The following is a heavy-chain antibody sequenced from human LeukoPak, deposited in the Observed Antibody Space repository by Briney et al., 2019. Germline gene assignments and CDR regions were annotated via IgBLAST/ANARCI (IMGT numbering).Heavy chain of an antibody. D-gene: IGHD3-10*01. J-gene: IGHJ4*02. CDR2: ISWNSGSI. V-gene: IGHV3-9*01. CDR1: GFTFDDYA. CDR3: AKDLPGSEMN. Sequence: GGSLRLSCAASGFTFDDYAMQWVRQAPGKGLEWVSGISWNSGSIGYADSVKGRFTISRDNAKNSLYLQMNSLRAEDTALYYCAKDLPGSEMNWGQGTLVTVSS.